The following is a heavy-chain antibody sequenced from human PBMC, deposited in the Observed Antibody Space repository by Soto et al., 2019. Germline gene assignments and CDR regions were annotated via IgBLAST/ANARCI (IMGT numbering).Heavy chain of an antibody. CDR2: ISYDGSNK. D-gene: IGHD3-22*01. V-gene: IGHV3-30-3*01. Sequence: PGGSLRLSCAASGFTFSSYAMHWVRQAPGKGLEWVAVISYDGSNKYYADSVKGRFTISRDNSKNTLYLQMNSLRAEDTAVYYCARGLLRSSGPGYWGQGTLVTVSS. J-gene: IGHJ4*02. CDR1: GFTFSSYA. CDR3: ARGLLRSSGPGY.